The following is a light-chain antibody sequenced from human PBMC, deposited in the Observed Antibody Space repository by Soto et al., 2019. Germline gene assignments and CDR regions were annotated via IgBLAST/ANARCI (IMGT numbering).Light chain of an antibody. Sequence: EIVLTPSAGTLSLSPGDRATLFIWSSHSVSIYLAWYQQKPGESTSLLIYDASYRVTGIPARFSGSGSGTDFPLTSSIVEPEDFAVYYCQQRVAWLTVGGGTRLEN. CDR1: HSVSIY. CDR2: DAS. CDR3: QQRVAWLT. J-gene: IGKJ5*01. V-gene: IGKV3-11*01.